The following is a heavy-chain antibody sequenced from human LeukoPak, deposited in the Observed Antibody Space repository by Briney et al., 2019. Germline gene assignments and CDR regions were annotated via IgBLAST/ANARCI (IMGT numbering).Heavy chain of an antibody. CDR3: ARVGGSYYFDY. J-gene: IGHJ4*02. CDR2: IKQDGSEK. CDR1: GFTFSSYG. Sequence: GSLRLSCAASGFTFSSYGMHWVRQAPGKGLERVANIKQDGSEKYYVDSVKGRFTISRDNAKNSLYLQMNSLRAEDTAVYYCARVGGSYYFDYWGQGTLVTVSS. D-gene: IGHD1-26*01. V-gene: IGHV3-7*03.